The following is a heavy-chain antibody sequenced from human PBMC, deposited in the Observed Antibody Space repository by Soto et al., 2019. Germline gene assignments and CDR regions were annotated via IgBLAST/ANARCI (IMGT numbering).Heavy chain of an antibody. CDR1: GYTFTSYG. D-gene: IGHD1-26*01. V-gene: IGHV1-18*01. CDR2: ISAYNGNT. CDR3: ARDRGIVIVGGTIPDY. Sequence: QVQLVQSGAEVKKPGASVKVSCKASGYTFTSYGISWVRQVPVQGLEWLGWISAYNGNTNYARNLQGRVTVTADTSTTTAYMELRSLRSDDTAVYYCARDRGIVIVGGTIPDYWGQGTLVTVSS. J-gene: IGHJ4*02.